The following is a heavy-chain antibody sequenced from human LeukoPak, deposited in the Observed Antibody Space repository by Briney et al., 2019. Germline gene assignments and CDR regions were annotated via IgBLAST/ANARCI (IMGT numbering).Heavy chain of an antibody. CDR2: IYYSGST. D-gene: IGHD4-17*01. CDR3: ARTDSDYGALPDY. J-gene: IGHJ4*02. V-gene: IGHV4-30-4*01. CDR1: GGSISSGGYY. Sequence: SETLSLTCTVSGGSISSGGYYWSWIRQPPGKGLEWIGYIYYSGSTYYNPSLKSRVTISVDTSKNQFSLKLSSVTAADTAVYYCARTDSDYGALPDYWGQGTLVTVSS.